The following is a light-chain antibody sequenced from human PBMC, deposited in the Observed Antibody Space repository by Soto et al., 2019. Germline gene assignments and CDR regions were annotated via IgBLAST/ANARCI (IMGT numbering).Light chain of an antibody. CDR3: QSYDSSLSGSV. Sequence: QSVLTQPPSVSGAPGQRVTISCTGSRSNIGAGHDVHWYQQLPGTAPKLLIYGNDNRPSGVPDRFSGSKSGTSASLAITGLQVEDEADYDCQSYDSSLSGSVFGGGTKLTVL. CDR1: RSNIGAGHD. V-gene: IGLV1-40*01. J-gene: IGLJ2*01. CDR2: GND.